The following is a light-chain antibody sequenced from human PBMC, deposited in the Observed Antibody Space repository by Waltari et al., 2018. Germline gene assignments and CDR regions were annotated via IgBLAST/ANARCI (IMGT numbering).Light chain of an antibody. CDR3: QQYDWSPPGYT. CDR2: AAS. Sequence: IALTQSPVPLSLSPWERATPSCRASQTVASNSVAWYQQRPGQVPRLLIFAASSRATGIPDRFSASGSGTDFTLTISRLEPEDFAVYYCQQYDWSPPGYTFGQGTKLEIK. CDR1: QTVASNS. J-gene: IGKJ2*01. V-gene: IGKV3-20*01.